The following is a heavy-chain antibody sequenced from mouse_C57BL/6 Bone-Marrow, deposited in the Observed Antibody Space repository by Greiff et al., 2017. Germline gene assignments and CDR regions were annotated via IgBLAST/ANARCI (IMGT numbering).Heavy chain of an antibody. CDR3: TTPPPYCSSYVGYFDV. J-gene: IGHJ1*03. CDR2: IDPENGDT. V-gene: IGHV14-4*01. Sequence: VQLQQSGAELVRPGASVKLSCTASGFNIKDDYMHWVKQRPEQGLEWIGWIDPENGDTEYASKFPGQATITADTSSNTAYLPRSSLTSEDTAVYYCTTPPPYCSSYVGYFDVWGTGTTVTVSS. D-gene: IGHD1-1*01. CDR1: GFNIKDDY.